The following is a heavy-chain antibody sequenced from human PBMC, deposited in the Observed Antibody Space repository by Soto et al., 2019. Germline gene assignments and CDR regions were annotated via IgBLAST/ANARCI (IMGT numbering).Heavy chain of an antibody. D-gene: IGHD2-15*01. CDR2: IYHSGRT. Sequence: SETLSLTCAVSGGSISSGGYSWSWIRQPPGKGLEWIGYIYHSGRTYYNPSLKSRVTISVDRSKNQFSLKLSSVTAADTAVYYCARVVIRMAIQSIDSWGPGSLVTVSS. J-gene: IGHJ4*02. CDR3: ARVVIRMAIQSIDS. CDR1: GGSISSGGYS. V-gene: IGHV4-30-2*01.